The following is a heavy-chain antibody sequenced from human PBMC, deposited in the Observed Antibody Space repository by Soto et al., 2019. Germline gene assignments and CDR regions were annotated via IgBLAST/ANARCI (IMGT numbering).Heavy chain of an antibody. D-gene: IGHD6-19*01. CDR1: GFTFSSYG. J-gene: IGHJ4*02. CDR2: IWYDGSNK. V-gene: IGHV3-33*01. CDR3: ARVNSGWPDVDY. Sequence: ESGGGVVQPGRSLRLSCAASGFTFSSYGMHWVRQAPGKGLEWVAVIWYDGSNKYYADSVKGRFTISRDNSKNTLYLQMSSLRAEDTAVYYCARVNSGWPDVDYWGQGTLVTVSP.